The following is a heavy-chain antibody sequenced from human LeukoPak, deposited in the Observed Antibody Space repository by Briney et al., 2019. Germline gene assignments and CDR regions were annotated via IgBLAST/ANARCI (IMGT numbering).Heavy chain of an antibody. V-gene: IGHV4-59*11. J-gene: IGHJ3*02. CDR1: GDSFSSHC. D-gene: IGHD4-17*01. CDR3: ARDLVTVTKGFDI. Sequence: SETLSLTCAVSGDSFSSHCWTWIRQSPGTGLEWIGYISHIGRTNYNPSLKSRVTISIDTSKNQFSLKLRSVTAADTAVYYCARDLVTVTKGFDIWGQGTMVSVSS. CDR2: ISHIGRT.